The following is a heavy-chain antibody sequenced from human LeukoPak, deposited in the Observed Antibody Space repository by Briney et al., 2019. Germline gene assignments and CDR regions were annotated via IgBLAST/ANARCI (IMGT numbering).Heavy chain of an antibody. CDR2: ISSSSSTI. D-gene: IGHD2-15*01. CDR3: ASGRGPADAFDI. J-gene: IGHJ3*02. Sequence: PGGSLRLSCAASGFTFSSYSINWVRQAPGKGLEWVSYISSSSSTIYYADSVKGRFTISRDNAKNSLYLQMYSLRAEDTAVYYCASGRGPADAFDIWGQGTMVTVSS. CDR1: GFTFSSYS. V-gene: IGHV3-48*01.